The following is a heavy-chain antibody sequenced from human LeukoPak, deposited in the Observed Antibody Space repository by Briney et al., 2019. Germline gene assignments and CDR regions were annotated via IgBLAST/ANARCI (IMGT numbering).Heavy chain of an antibody. CDR3: ARVQYSSGWYRRSYYYYMDV. CDR2: INSDGSST. D-gene: IGHD6-19*01. V-gene: IGHV3-74*01. J-gene: IGHJ6*03. Sequence: LSGRSLRLSCAASGFTFSSYWMHWVRQAPGKGLVWASRINSDGSSTSYADSVKGRFTISRDNAKNTLYLQMNSLRAEDTAVYYCARVQYSSGWYRRSYYYYMDVWGKGTTVTVSS. CDR1: GFTFSSYW.